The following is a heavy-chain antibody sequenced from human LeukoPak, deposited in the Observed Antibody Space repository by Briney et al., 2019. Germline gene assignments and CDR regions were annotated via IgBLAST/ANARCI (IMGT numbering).Heavy chain of an antibody. CDR2: ISAYNGNT. J-gene: IGHJ1*01. Sequence: GASVKVSCKASGYTFTTYGISWVRQAPGQGLEWMGWISAYNGNTNYAQKVQGRVTMTTDTSTSTAYMDLRSLRSDDTAVYYCARDGYYDVLTGYLFQHWGQGILVTVSS. V-gene: IGHV1-18*01. CDR3: ARDGYYDVLTGYLFQH. CDR1: GYTFTTYG. D-gene: IGHD3-9*01.